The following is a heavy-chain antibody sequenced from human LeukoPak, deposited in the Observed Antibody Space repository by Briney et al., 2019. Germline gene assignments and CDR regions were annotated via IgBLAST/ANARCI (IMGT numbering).Heavy chain of an antibody. CDR3: VKQAGVY. D-gene: IGHD6-19*01. CDR2: IKGDGSEK. CDR1: GFTIRNLW. J-gene: IGHJ4*02. V-gene: IGHV3-7*01. Sequence: PGGSLRLSCAVSGFTIRNLWVTWVRQAPGKGLECVANIKGDGSEKNYVDSVKGRFTISRDDAKNSLYLQMNNLRAEDTAVYYCVKQAGVYWGQGTLVTVSS.